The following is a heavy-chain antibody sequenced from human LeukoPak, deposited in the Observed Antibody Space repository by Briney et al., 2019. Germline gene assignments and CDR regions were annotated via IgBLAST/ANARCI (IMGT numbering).Heavy chain of an antibody. CDR3: ARTISDGMDV. V-gene: IGHV1-18*04. D-gene: IGHD5-12*01. J-gene: IGHJ6*02. Sequence: ASVKVSCKASGYTFTSYYMHWVRQAPGQGLEWMGWISAYNGNTNYAQKLQGRVTMTTDTSTSTVYMELSSLRSEDTAVYYCARTISDGMDVWGQGTTVTVSS. CDR2: ISAYNGNT. CDR1: GYTFTSYY.